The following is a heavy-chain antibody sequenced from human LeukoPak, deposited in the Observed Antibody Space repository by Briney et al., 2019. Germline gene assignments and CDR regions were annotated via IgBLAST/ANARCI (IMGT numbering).Heavy chain of an antibody. J-gene: IGHJ3*01. Sequence: GGSLRLSCSASGFTFINNAIHWVRQAPGKGLEYVSAISINGGSPYYANSVKARFTVSRDNSKNTLYLQMGSLRDENMAVYYCARVGTGMILGAFDVWGQGTVVTVSS. CDR2: ISINGGSP. V-gene: IGHV3-64*01. D-gene: IGHD3-22*01. CDR3: ARVGTGMILGAFDV. CDR1: GFTFINNA.